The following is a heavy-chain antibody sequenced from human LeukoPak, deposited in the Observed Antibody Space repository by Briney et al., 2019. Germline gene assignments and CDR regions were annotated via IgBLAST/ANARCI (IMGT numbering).Heavy chain of an antibody. Sequence: SETLSLTCAVYGGSFSGYYWSWIRQPPGKGLEWIGEINHSGSTNYNPSLKSRVTISVDTSKNQFSLKLSSVTAADTAVYYCARRTGYSSSWYYFDYWGQGTLVTVSS. J-gene: IGHJ4*02. CDR2: INHSGST. CDR1: GGSFSGYY. D-gene: IGHD6-13*01. V-gene: IGHV4-34*01. CDR3: ARRTGYSSSWYYFDY.